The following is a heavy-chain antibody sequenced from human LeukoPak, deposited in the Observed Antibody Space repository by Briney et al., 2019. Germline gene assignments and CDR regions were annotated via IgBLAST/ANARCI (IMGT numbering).Heavy chain of an antibody. CDR3: ARSGSYFGAFDI. V-gene: IGHV4-39*07. CDR2: IYYTGNT. J-gene: IGHJ3*02. Sequence: SETLSLTCTVSGGSISSSSFYWGWIRQPPGKGLEWIGSIYYTGNTNYNPSLKSRVTMSVDTSKNQFSLKLSSVTAADTAVYYCARSGSYFGAFDIWGQGTMVTVSS. CDR1: GGSISSSSFY. D-gene: IGHD1-26*01.